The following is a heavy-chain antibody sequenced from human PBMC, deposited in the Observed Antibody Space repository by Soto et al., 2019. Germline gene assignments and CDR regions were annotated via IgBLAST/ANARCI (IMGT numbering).Heavy chain of an antibody. CDR1: GFIFPNFG. V-gene: IGHV3-30*18. J-gene: IGHJ4*02. CDR2: VSSDGSRK. Sequence: QVRLVESGGGVVQPGRSLRLSCEASGFIFPNFGLHWVRQAPGKGLQWLGVVSSDGSRKYYADSVRGRLNISRDNPKNTLYLQLDRLSADDTAVYYCAKSWNQDFSATWYAPDYWGQGTLVTVSS. D-gene: IGHD6-13*01. CDR3: AKSWNQDFSATWYAPDY.